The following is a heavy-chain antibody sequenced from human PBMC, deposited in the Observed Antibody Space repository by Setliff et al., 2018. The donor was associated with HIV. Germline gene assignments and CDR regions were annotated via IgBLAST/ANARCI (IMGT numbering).Heavy chain of an antibody. V-gene: IGHV4-39*07. J-gene: IGHJ4*02. CDR2: IYYRGST. D-gene: IGHD6-13*01. CDR3: AREGLYSSSWYYFDY. Sequence: PSETLSLTCTVSGGSISSSSYYWGWIRQPPGKGLEWIGSIYYRGSTYYNPSLKSRVTISVDTSENQFSRKLSSVTAADTAVYYCAREGLYSSSWYYFDYWGQGTLVTVSS. CDR1: GGSISSSSYY.